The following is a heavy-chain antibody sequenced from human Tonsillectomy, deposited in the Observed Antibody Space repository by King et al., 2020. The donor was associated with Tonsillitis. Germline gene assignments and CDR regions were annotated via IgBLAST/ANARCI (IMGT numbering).Heavy chain of an antibody. CDR2: IGGSGGST. CDR3: AKDSAIVVVMGSWFDP. J-gene: IGHJ5*02. V-gene: IGHV3-23*04. CDR1: GFTFSTYA. Sequence: VQLVESGGGLVQPGGSLRLSCAASGFTFSTYAMSWVRQAPGKGLEWVAAIGGSGGSTYYADSVKSRFIISRANSKNTLYLQMKSLRAADTAVYFCAKDSAIVVVMGSWFDPWGQGTLVTVSS. D-gene: IGHD3-22*01.